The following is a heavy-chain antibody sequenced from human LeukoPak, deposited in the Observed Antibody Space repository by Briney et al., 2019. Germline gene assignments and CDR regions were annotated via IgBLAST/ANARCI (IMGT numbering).Heavy chain of an antibody. CDR3: ARHGSSSAPGKYHSVVAATRGKRFLDY. D-gene: IGHD2-15*01. V-gene: IGHV4-34*01. CDR2: INDGRST. J-gene: IGHJ4*02. CDR1: GGSFSGYY. Sequence: SETLSLTCAVYGGSFSGYYWSWIRQPPGKGLEWIGEINDGRSTNYNTSLKSRVTISVDTTKNQFSLKLSSVTAADTAVYYCARHGSSSAPGKYHSVVAATRGKRFLDYWGQGTLVTVSS.